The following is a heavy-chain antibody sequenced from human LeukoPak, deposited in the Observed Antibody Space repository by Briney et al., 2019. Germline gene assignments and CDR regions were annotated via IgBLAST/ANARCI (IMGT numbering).Heavy chain of an antibody. Sequence: PSETLTLTCAVYGGSFSGYYWRWVRQAPGKGLEWIGEINHSGSTNYNPSLKSRVTISVDTSKNQFSLKLSSVTAADTAVYYCAREGRGMDVWGQGTTVTVSS. CDR1: GGSFSGYY. CDR3: AREGRGMDV. CDR2: INHSGST. J-gene: IGHJ6*02. V-gene: IGHV4-34*01. D-gene: IGHD1-26*01.